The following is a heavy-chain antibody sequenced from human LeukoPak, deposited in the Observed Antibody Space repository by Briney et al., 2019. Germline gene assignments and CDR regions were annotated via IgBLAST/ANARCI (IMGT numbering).Heavy chain of an antibody. CDR3: VRDDGYYYGSGTYYRH. CDR1: GFSLGTYY. V-gene: IGHV3-7*01. D-gene: IGHD3-10*01. J-gene: IGHJ4*02. Sequence: GGSLLLSCAASGFSLGTYYMSWVRQAPGKGLEWVANIKQDGSEKHYVDSVKGRFTISRDNSKNSLYLQMSSLRAEDTAVYYCVRDDGYYYGSGTYYRHWGQGTLVTVSS. CDR2: IKQDGSEK.